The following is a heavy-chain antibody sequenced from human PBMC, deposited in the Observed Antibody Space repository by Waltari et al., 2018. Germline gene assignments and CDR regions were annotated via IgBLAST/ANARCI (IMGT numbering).Heavy chain of an antibody. D-gene: IGHD2-15*01. CDR2: IYYSGST. CDR3: ARESDCSGGSCYSDAFDI. CDR1: GGSISSSSYY. J-gene: IGHJ3*02. Sequence: QLQLQESGPGLVKPSETLSLTCTVSGGSISSSSYYWGWIRQRPGKGLEWIGSIYYSGSTYYNPSLKSRVTISVDTSKNQFSLKLSSVTAADTAVYYCARESDCSGGSCYSDAFDIWGQGTMVTVSS. V-gene: IGHV4-39*07.